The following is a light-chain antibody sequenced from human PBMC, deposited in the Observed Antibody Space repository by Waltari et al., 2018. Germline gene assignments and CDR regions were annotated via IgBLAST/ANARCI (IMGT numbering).Light chain of an antibody. CDR2: GTS. Sequence: EIVLTQSPGTLSLSPGERATLSCRASQSVTSISLTCYQQKLGQAPRLRIYGTSTRATGITDRFSGSGYGTDFTLTISRLEPEDFAVYYCQQYDGEVVTFGGGTKVEI. V-gene: IGKV3-20*01. J-gene: IGKJ4*01. CDR3: QQYDGEVVT. CDR1: QSVTSIS.